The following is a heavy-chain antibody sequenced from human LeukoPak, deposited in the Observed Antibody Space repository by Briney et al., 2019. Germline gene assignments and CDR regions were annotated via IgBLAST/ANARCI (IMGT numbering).Heavy chain of an antibody. V-gene: IGHV4-61*01. J-gene: IGHJ4*02. CDR1: DDSVSSGSYY. CDR2: VYYTGNT. D-gene: IGHD2-15*01. Sequence: PSETLSLTCTVSDDSVSSGSYYWSWIRQPPGKGLEWIGNVYYTGNTNYNPSLKSRVTISVDTSKNQFSLRLSSVAAADTAVYYCARDTGYCSGGSCYHNYFDYWGQGTLVTVSS. CDR3: ARDTGYCSGGSCYHNYFDY.